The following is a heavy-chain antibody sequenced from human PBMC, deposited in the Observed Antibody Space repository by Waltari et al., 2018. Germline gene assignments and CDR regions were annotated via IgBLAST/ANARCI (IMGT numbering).Heavy chain of an antibody. CDR3: ARDPRRGSGWYYHAFDI. CDR2: TYYRSKWNK. V-gene: IGHV6-1*01. J-gene: IGHJ3*02. D-gene: IGHD6-19*01. Sequence: QVQLQQSGPGLVKPSQTLSLTCAISGDSVSSNSAAWNWIRQSPSRGLEWLGRTYYRSKWNKDDAVSVKSRITINPDTSKNQFSLQLNSVTPEDTAVYYCARDPRRGSGWYYHAFDIWGQGTMVTVSS. CDR1: GDSVSSNSAA.